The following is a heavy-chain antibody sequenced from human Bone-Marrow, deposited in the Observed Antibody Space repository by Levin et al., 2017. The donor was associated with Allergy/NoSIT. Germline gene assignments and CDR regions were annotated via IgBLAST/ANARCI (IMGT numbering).Heavy chain of an antibody. CDR3: AKGRNAASQDHMEV. J-gene: IGHJ6*03. Sequence: GGSLRLSCEASGFTFSSYAMSWVRQAPGKGLEWVSTIRGSGDSTYYADSVKGRFTISRDNSQNTLYLQMYSLGAEDTALYYCAKGRNAASQDHMEVWGKGTTVTVSS. CDR1: GFTFSSYA. V-gene: IGHV3-23*01. CDR2: IRGSGDST. D-gene: IGHD1-14*01.